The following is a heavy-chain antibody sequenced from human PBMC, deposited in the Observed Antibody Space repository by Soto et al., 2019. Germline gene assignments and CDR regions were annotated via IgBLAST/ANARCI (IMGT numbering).Heavy chain of an antibody. D-gene: IGHD6-13*01. Sequence: PGGSLRLSCAASGFTFSSYWMSWVRQAPGKGLEWVANINHDGSENYYVDSVKGRFTISRDNAKNSLYLQMNSLRAEDTAVYYCARDAVVAAAGSDYWGQGTLVTVSS. CDR2: INHDGSEN. CDR1: GFTFSSYW. V-gene: IGHV3-7*01. J-gene: IGHJ4*02. CDR3: ARDAVVAAAGSDY.